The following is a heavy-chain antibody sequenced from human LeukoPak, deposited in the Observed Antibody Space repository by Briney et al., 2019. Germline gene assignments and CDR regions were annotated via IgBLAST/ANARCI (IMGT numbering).Heavy chain of an antibody. D-gene: IGHD5-18*01. CDR1: GFTFGDYG. Sequence: GRSLRLSCEVSGFTFGDYGMHWVRQAPGKGLQWLAVVWANGNTKYYADSVKGRFTISRDNSKNSLYLQINSLRTEDTAVYYCARGGYSYGYGFDYWGRGTLVTVSS. J-gene: IGHJ4*02. V-gene: IGHV3-33*01. CDR3: ARGGYSYGYGFDY. CDR2: VWANGNTK.